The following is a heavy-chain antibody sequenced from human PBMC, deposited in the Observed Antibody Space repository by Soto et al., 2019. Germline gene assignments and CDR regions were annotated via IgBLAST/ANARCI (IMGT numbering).Heavy chain of an antibody. V-gene: IGHV1-18*01. J-gene: IGHJ6*02. Sequence: QVQLVQSGNEVKKPGASVNVSCKASGYSFTRYGISWVRQAPGQGLEWMGWISGYNGKTKYAQKLQGRVAMTTDTPTSTAYMELRSLGSDDTAVYYCAREGDRPYYYYGMDVWGQGTTVTLSS. CDR3: AREGDRPYYYYGMDV. D-gene: IGHD3-16*01. CDR2: ISGYNGKT. CDR1: GYSFTRYG.